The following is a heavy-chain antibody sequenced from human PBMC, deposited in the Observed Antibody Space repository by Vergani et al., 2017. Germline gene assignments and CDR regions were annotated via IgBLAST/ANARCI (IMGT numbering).Heavy chain of an antibody. Sequence: QVQLVQSGAEVKKPGASVKVSCKASGYTFTSYDINWVRQATGQGLEWMGWMNPNSGNTGYAQKFQGRVTMTRNTSISTAYMELSRLRSDDTAVYYCARDMTAYQYYYDSSGYYDYWGQGTLVTVSS. V-gene: IGHV1-8*01. CDR2: MNPNSGNT. J-gene: IGHJ4*02. D-gene: IGHD3-22*01. CDR1: GYTFTSYD. CDR3: ARDMTAYQYYYDSSGYYDY.